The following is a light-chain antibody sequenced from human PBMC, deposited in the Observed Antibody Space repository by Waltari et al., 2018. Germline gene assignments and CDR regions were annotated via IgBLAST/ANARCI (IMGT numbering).Light chain of an antibody. Sequence: DIVMTQSPDSLAVSLGERATINCKSSQSFLYISNNKNYLAWYQQKPGQPPKLLIYWASTRESGVPDRFSGSGSGTDFTLTISSLQAEDVAVYYCQQYYSIPYTFGQGTKLEIK. CDR2: WAS. V-gene: IGKV4-1*01. CDR1: QSFLYISNNKNY. CDR3: QQYYSIPYT. J-gene: IGKJ2*01.